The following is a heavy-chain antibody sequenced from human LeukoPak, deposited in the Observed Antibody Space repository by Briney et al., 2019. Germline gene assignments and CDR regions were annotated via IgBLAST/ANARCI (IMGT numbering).Heavy chain of an antibody. CDR3: AKDWYYDSSGYYFDY. J-gene: IGHJ4*02. CDR2: IWYDGSNK. CDR1: GFTFSSYG. D-gene: IGHD3-22*01. V-gene: IGHV3-33*06. Sequence: GGSLRLSCAASGFTFSSYGMHWVRQAPGKGLEWGAVIWYDGSNKYYADSVKGRFTISRDNSKNTLYLQMNSLRAEDTAVYYCAKDWYYDSSGYYFDYWGQGTLVTVSS.